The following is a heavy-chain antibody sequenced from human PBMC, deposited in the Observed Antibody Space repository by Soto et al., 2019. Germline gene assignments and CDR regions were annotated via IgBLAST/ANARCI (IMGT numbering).Heavy chain of an antibody. CDR3: ARTRRDCSGGRCYYSDY. CDR2: IIPIFGTS. V-gene: IGHV1-69*01. D-gene: IGHD2-15*01. J-gene: IGHJ4*02. Sequence: QVQLVQSGAEVKKPGSSVKVSCKASGGTFSNYAINWVRQAPGQGLEWMGGIIPIFGTSNYAQKFQGRVTITADESTSTAYMDLNSLRSEDTAVYYCARTRRDCSGGRCYYSDYWGQGSQVTVSS. CDR1: GGTFSNYA.